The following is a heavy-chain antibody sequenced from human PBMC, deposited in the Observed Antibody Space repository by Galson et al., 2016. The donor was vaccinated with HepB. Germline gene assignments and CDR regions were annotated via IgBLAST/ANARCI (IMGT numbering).Heavy chain of an antibody. Sequence: ETLSLTCTVSGGSVSSGVYYWNWIRQPPGKGLEWIGYIFYQGSTNYNPSLESRVTISMDTSKNQFSLKLTSVTAADTAVYYCAREEERHMLRRLDPWGQGTLVTVSS. CDR3: AREEERHMLRRLDP. J-gene: IGHJ5*02. CDR2: IFYQGST. V-gene: IGHV4-61*08. D-gene: IGHD4-17*01. CDR1: GGSVSSGVYY.